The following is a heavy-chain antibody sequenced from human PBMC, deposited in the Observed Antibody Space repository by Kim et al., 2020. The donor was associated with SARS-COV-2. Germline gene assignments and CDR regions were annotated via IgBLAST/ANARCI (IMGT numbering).Heavy chain of an antibody. CDR2: IFYGGST. V-gene: IGHV4-59*01. Sequence: SETLSLTCNVSSDSMSSYYWSWIRQVPGKGLEWIGYIFYGGSTKYNPSLKSRVTLSWYTSRKQFSLHLTSVIDADTAVSYCARSEGRASWHHFDSWGQG. CDR3: ARSEGRASWHHFDS. J-gene: IGHJ5*02. CDR1: SDSMSSYY.